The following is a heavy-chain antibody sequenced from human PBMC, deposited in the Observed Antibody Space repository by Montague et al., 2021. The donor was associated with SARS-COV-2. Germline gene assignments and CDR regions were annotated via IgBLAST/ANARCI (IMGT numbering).Heavy chain of an antibody. D-gene: IGHD3-22*01. CDR2: INHSGST. V-gene: IGHV4-34*01. Sequence: SETLSLTCAVYGGSFSGYYWSWIRQPPGEGLEWIGVINHSGSTNYNPSLKSRVTISVDTSKNQFSLKLSSVTAADTAVYYCASFPSGYYDSSGYHIWGQGTLVTVSS. CDR3: ASFPSGYYDSSGYHI. J-gene: IGHJ4*02. CDR1: GGSFSGYY.